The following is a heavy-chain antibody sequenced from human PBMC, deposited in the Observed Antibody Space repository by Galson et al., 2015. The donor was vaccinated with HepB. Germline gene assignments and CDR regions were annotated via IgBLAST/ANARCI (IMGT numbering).Heavy chain of an antibody. CDR3: AREKVPTPSEVSLSGNGMDV. J-gene: IGHJ6*02. D-gene: IGHD4/OR15-4a*01. Sequence: SVKVSCKASGGTFGSYTFSWVRQAPGQGLEWIGRTIPILSIVDYAEKFQGRVSIRVDKFTSTTYLGLTSLKFDDTAVYYCAREKVPTPSEVSLSGNGMDVWGQGTPVTVTS. CDR1: GGTFGSYT. CDR2: TIPILSIV. V-gene: IGHV1-69*04.